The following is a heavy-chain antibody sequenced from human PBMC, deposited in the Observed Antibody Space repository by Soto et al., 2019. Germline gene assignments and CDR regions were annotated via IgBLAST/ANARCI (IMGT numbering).Heavy chain of an antibody. D-gene: IGHD1-20*01. CDR1: GFTFSSYG. J-gene: IGHJ6*02. CDR2: ISYDGSNK. CDR3: AKAVGNWNYSYYYGMDV. Sequence: GGSLRLSCAASGFTFSSYGMHWVRQAPGKGLEWVAVISYDGSNKYYADSVKGRFTISRDNSKNTLYLQMNSLRAEDTAVYDCAKAVGNWNYSYYYGMDVWGQGTTVTVSS. V-gene: IGHV3-30*18.